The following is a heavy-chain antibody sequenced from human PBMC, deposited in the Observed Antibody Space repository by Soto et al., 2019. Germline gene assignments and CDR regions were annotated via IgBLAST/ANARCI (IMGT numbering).Heavy chain of an antibody. CDR3: TRDKWFGEFYYYYYMDV. CDR2: IRSKAYGGTT. Sequence: GGSLRLSCTASGFTFGDYAMSWFRQAPGKGLEWVGFIRSKAYGGTTEYAASVKGRFTISRDDSKSIAYLQMNSLKTEDTAVYYCTRDKWFGEFYYYYYMDVWGKGTTVTVSS. D-gene: IGHD3-10*01. V-gene: IGHV3-49*03. J-gene: IGHJ6*03. CDR1: GFTFGDYA.